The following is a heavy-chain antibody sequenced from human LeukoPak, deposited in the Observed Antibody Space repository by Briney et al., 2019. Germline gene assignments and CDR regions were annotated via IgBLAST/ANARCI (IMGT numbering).Heavy chain of an antibody. CDR1: GYTFTSYG. Sequence: GASVKVSCKASGYTFTSYGISWVRQAPGQGLEWMGWISAYNGNTNYAQKLQGRVTMTTDTSTSTAYMEQRSLRSDDTAVYYCARGPDIAVAGKRYYFDYWGQGTLVTVSS. J-gene: IGHJ4*02. D-gene: IGHD6-19*01. CDR3: ARGPDIAVAGKRYYFDY. V-gene: IGHV1-18*01. CDR2: ISAYNGNT.